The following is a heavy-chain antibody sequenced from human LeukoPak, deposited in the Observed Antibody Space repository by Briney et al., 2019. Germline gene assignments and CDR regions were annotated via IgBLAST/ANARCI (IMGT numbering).Heavy chain of an antibody. Sequence: PSEPLSLTCTVSGDSINTKNYYWAWIRQPPGKGLEWIGSIYYSGNTYYNPSLKSRVTLSIDTSKNQFSLRLSSVPAADTAVYHCARHSYGTFDYWGQGTLVTVSS. CDR3: ARHSYGTFDY. CDR2: IYYSGNT. J-gene: IGHJ4*02. D-gene: IGHD5-18*01. V-gene: IGHV4-39*01. CDR1: GDSINTKNYY.